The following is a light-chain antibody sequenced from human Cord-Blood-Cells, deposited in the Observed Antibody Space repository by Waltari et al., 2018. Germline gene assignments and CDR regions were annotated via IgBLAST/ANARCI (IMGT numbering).Light chain of an antibody. Sequence: QSALTQPRSVSGSPGQSVTISCTGTSSDVGGYNYVSWYQQHPGKAPKLMIYDVSKRPSGFPDRFSGSKSGNPASLTISGLQAEDEADYYCCSYAGSYVFGTGTKVTVL. V-gene: IGLV2-11*01. J-gene: IGLJ1*01. CDR2: DVS. CDR3: CSYAGSYV. CDR1: SSDVGGYNY.